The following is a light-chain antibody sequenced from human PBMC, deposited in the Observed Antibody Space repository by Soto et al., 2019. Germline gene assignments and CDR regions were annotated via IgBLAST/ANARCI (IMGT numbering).Light chain of an antibody. CDR1: QTVSITY. J-gene: IGKJ5*01. V-gene: IGKV3-20*01. CDR3: QQYGSSPLIS. CDR2: GAS. Sequence: ETVMTQSPATVSVSPGERATLSCRASQTVSITYLTWYQQKPGQAPRLLIFGASKRATGIPDRFSGSGSGRDFTLTIIGLEPEDFAVYYCQQYGSSPLISFGQGTRLEI.